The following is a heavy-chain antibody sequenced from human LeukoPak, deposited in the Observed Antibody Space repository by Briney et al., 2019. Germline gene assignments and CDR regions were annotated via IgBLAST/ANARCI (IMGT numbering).Heavy chain of an antibody. CDR1: GYTFTSNG. Sequence: ASVKVSCKASGYTFTSNGISWVRQAPGQALEWMGWISAYNGNTSYAQNLQGRVTMTTDTSTSTAYMELRSLRSDDTAVYYCARTGDILTGHPYDYWGQGTLVTVSS. J-gene: IGHJ4*02. D-gene: IGHD3-9*01. V-gene: IGHV1-18*04. CDR3: ARTGDILTGHPYDY. CDR2: ISAYNGNT.